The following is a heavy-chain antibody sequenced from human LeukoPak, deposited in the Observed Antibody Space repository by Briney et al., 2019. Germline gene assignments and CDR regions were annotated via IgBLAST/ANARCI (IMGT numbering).Heavy chain of an antibody. V-gene: IGHV4-59*01. D-gene: IGHD1-26*01. CDR1: GGSISSYY. Sequence: PSETLSLTCTVSGGSISSYYWSWIRQPPGKGLEWIVDIYYSGSTNYNPSLESRVPISVDTSKTQFSLKLSSVTAADTAVYYCASIYSGSYYFDYWGQGTLVTVSS. CDR3: ASIYSGSYYFDY. J-gene: IGHJ4*02. CDR2: IYYSGST.